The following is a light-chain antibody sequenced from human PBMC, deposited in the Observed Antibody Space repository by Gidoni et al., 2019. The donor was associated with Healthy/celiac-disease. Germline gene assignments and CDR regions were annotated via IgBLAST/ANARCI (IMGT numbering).Light chain of an antibody. CDR1: SSDVRSYNL. J-gene: IGLJ1*01. V-gene: IGLV2-23*01. Sequence: QSALTQPASVSGSPGQSITISCTGTSSDVRSYNLVSWYQQHPGKAPQLMIYEGSKRPSGVSNRFSGSKSGNTASLTISGLQAEDEADYYCCSYAGSSTSYVFGTGTKVTVL. CDR2: EGS. CDR3: CSYAGSSTSYV.